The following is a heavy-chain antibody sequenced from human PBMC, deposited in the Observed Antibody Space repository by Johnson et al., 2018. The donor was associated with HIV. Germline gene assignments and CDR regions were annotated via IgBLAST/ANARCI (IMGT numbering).Heavy chain of an antibody. CDR1: GFTFSSYA. CDR2: ISYDGSNK. V-gene: IGHV3-30*04. D-gene: IGHD3-10*01. CDR3: ARDRPITMDPRGAFDI. J-gene: IGHJ3*02. Sequence: QVQLLESGGGVVQPGRSLRLSCAASGFTFSSYAMHWVRQAPGKGLEWVAVISYDGSNKYYADSVKGRFTISRDNSKNTLYLQMNSLRAEDTAVYYCARDRPITMDPRGAFDIWGQGTMVTVSS.